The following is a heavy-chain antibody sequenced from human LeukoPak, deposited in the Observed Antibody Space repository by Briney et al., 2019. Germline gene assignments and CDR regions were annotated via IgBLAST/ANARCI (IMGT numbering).Heavy chain of an antibody. V-gene: IGHV2-5*02. CDR2: IYWDDDK. CDR3: AHSKGSSSWYAFDI. CDR1: GFSLSTSGVG. Sequence: SGPTLVNPTQTLTLTCTFSGFSLSTSGVGVAWIRQPPGKALEWLPLIYWDDDKRYSPSLKSRLTITKDTSKNQVVLTMTNVDPVDTATYYCAHSKGSSSWYAFDIWGQGTMVTVSS. J-gene: IGHJ3*02. D-gene: IGHD6-13*01.